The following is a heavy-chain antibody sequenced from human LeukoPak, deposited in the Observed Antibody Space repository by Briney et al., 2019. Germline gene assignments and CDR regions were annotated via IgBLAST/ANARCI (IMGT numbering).Heavy chain of an antibody. CDR3: ASPPTRECSSISCPLSY. CDR2: IYPGDSDT. Sequence: GESLRISCEGSGYSFTNYWISWVRQMPGKGLEWMGIIYPGDSDTRYSPSFQGQVTISVDKSVSAAYLQWSSLKASDTAMYYCASPPTRECSSISCPLSYWGQGTLVTVSS. V-gene: IGHV5-51*01. J-gene: IGHJ4*02. CDR1: GYSFTNYW. D-gene: IGHD2-2*01.